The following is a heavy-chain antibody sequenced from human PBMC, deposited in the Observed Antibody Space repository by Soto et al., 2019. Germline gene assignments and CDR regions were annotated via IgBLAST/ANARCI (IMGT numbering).Heavy chain of an antibody. CDR3: ARDLLDAPWHSSGYKS. V-gene: IGHV3-21*01. D-gene: IGHD3-22*01. CDR1: GFTFSSYS. Sequence: GGSLRLSCAASGFTFSSYSMNWVRQAPGKGLEWVSSISSSSSYIYYADSVKGRFTISRDNAKNSLYLQMNSLRAEDTAVYYCARDLLDAPWHSSGYKSCGQGTLETVSS. J-gene: IGHJ4*02. CDR2: ISSSSSYI.